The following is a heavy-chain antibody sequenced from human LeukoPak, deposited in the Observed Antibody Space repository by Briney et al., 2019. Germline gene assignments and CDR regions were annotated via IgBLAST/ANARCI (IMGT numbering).Heavy chain of an antibody. CDR1: GYTFTGYY. D-gene: IGHD3-22*01. CDR3: ARGYYYDSSGYPYYFDY. V-gene: IGHV1-2*02. J-gene: IGHJ4*02. Sequence: GASVKVSCKASGYTFTGYYMHWVRQAPGQGLEWMGWINPNSGGTNYAQKFQGRVTMTRDTSISTAYMELSRLRSDDTAVYYCARGYYYDSSGYPYYFDYWRQGPLVTHSS. CDR2: INPNSGGT.